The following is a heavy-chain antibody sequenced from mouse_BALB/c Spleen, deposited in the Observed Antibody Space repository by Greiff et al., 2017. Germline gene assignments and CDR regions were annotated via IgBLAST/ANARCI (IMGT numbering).Heavy chain of an antibody. Sequence: QVQLQQSGAELARPGASVKMSCKASGYTFTSYTMHWVNQRPGQGLEWIGYINPSSGYTNYNQKFKDKATLTADKSSSTAYMQLSSLTSEDSAVYYCARLLWPRAYWGQGTLVTVSA. J-gene: IGHJ3*01. CDR3: ARLLWPRAY. CDR1: GYTFTSYT. D-gene: IGHD1-1*02. CDR2: INPSSGYT. V-gene: IGHV1-4*01.